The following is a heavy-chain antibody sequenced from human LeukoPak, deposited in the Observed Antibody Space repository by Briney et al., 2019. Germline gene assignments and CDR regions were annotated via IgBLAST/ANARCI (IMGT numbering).Heavy chain of an antibody. Sequence: PGGSLRLSCAVSGITLSNYGMSWVRKAPGKGLEWVAGMSGSGGGTNYADSMKGRFTVSRDNSKNTLYLQMKSLRAEDTAVYFCAKRGVVIRVILVGFYKEAYYFDSWGQGALVTVSS. CDR1: GITLSNYG. CDR2: MSGSGGGT. D-gene: IGHD3-22*01. V-gene: IGHV3-23*01. CDR3: AKRGVVIRVILVGFYKEAYYFDS. J-gene: IGHJ4*02.